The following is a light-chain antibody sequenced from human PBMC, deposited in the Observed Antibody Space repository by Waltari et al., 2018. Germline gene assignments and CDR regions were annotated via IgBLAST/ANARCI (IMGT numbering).Light chain of an antibody. CDR1: ESLLRSDGKTS. V-gene: IGKV2D-29*01. J-gene: IGKJ4*01. CDR3: MQTLRLPSFS. Sequence: VVTQAPLSMSVTPGQPASMSCKSSESLLRSDGKTSLYWNLHKPGQPPRLRIYEASKRFTGMPDRFSGSGSGTEFTLEISRVDAEDVRVYYCMQTLRLPSFSFGGGTKVDIK. CDR2: EAS.